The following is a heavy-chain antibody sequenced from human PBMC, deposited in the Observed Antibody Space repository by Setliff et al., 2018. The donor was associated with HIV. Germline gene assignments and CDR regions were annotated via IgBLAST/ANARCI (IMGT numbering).Heavy chain of an antibody. Sequence: PGESLKISCKASGYRFSSYWIGWVRQMPGKGLEWMGILFPGYSDIKYNPSFQGQVTISVDKSITTAYLQWSSLKAADTAIDYCAKKGGDQWLFGGYAFDIWGQGTMVTVSS. D-gene: IGHD3-22*01. CDR2: LFPGYSDI. J-gene: IGHJ3*02. CDR3: AKKGGDQWLFGGYAFDI. V-gene: IGHV5-51*01. CDR1: GYRFSSYW.